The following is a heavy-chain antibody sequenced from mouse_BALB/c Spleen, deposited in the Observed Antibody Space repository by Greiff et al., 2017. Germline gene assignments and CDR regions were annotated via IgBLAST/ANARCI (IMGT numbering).Heavy chain of an antibody. V-gene: IGHV5-4*02. D-gene: IGHD4-1*01. CDR2: ISDGGSYT. CDR1: GFTFSDYY. Sequence: EVHLVESGGGLVKPGGSLKLSCAASGFTFSDYYMYWVRQTPEKRLEWVATISDGGSYTYYPDSVKGRFTMSRDNAKNNLYMQMSSLKSEDTAMYDCARDLGGTWGAMDYWGQGTSVTVSS. J-gene: IGHJ4*01. CDR3: ARDLGGTWGAMDY.